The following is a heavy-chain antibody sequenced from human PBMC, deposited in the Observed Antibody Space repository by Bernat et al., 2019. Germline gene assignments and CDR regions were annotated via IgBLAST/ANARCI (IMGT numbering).Heavy chain of an antibody. CDR3: TTQSTTLDY. Sequence: EVQLVESGGGLVKPGGSLRLSCAVSDFTFSKTWMHWVRQAPGKGLEWVGRIKSKSDGETTDYAAPVKGRFTISRDDSKTTLYLQMNSLKTEDTAVYYCTTQSTTLDYWGQGTLVTVSP. V-gene: IGHV3-15*07. CDR2: IKSKSDGETT. CDR1: DFTFSKTW. D-gene: IGHD1-1*01. J-gene: IGHJ4*02.